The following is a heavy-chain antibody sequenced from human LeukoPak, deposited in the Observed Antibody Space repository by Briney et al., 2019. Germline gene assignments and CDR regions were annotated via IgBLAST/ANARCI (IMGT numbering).Heavy chain of an antibody. D-gene: IGHD2-2*01. V-gene: IGHV1-18*01. Sequence: ASVKISCKACGYTFTSYGISWVRQAPGQGLEWTGWISAYNGNTNYAQKLQGRVTMTTDTSTSTAYMELRSLRSDDTAVYYCARGYCSSTSCYADAFDIWGQGTMVTVSS. CDR2: ISAYNGNT. CDR3: ARGYCSSTSCYADAFDI. J-gene: IGHJ3*02. CDR1: GYTFTSYG.